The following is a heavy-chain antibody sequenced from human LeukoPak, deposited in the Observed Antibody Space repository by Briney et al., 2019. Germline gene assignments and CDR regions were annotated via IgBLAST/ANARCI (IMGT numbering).Heavy chain of an antibody. CDR1: GCTFSSYA. J-gene: IGHJ6*03. D-gene: IGHD2/OR15-2a*01. CDR3: ARHTSHYYYYYMDV. V-gene: IGHV1-69*05. CDR2: IIPIFGTA. Sequence: SVKVSCKTSGCTFSSYAIRWVRQAPGQGLEWMGGIIPIFGTANYAQKFQGRVTITTDESTSTAYMELSSLRSEDTAVYYCARHTSHYYYYYMDVWGKGTTVTVSS.